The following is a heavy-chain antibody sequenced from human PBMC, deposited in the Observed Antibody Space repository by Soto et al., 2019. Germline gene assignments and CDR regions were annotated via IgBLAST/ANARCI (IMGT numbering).Heavy chain of an antibody. J-gene: IGHJ6*02. CDR2: IYYTGST. CDR1: GGSVSSESHY. Sequence: SETLSLTCTVSGGSVSSESHYWSWIRQTPGKGLEWIGYIYYTGSTNYNPSLKGRVTMSVDTSRDQVSLRLRSVTRADTAVYYCARDHLGGPQYYYYYYGMDVWGQGTTVTVSS. D-gene: IGHD2-15*01. CDR3: ARDHLGGPQYYYYYYGMDV. V-gene: IGHV4-61*01.